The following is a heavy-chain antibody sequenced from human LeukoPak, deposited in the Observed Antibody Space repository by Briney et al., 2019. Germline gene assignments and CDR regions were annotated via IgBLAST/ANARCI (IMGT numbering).Heavy chain of an antibody. Sequence: GGSLRLSCAASGFTFSHYAMSWVRQTPGKGPEWVSTISGGGITTYYADSARGRFTISRDNSKNTMFLQMNSLRADDTAVYYCPRQSYASGWNPFDYWGQGILVTVSS. CDR1: GFTFSHYA. CDR3: PRQSYASGWNPFDY. J-gene: IGHJ4*02. CDR2: ISGGGITT. V-gene: IGHV3-23*01. D-gene: IGHD6-19*01.